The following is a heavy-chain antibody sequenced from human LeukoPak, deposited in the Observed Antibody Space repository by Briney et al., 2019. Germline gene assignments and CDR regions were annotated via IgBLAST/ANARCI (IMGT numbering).Heavy chain of an antibody. CDR2: IAVGSGNT. V-gene: IGHV1-58*02. Sequence: AVTVSCKASGFTFISSAMQWVRQARGQRLEWIGWIAVGSGNTNYSQKFHGRVIITTDISTSTAYMYMRRLRSHDTAPYSFAAEKTSSWSGAYHWGEGTLVTVSS. J-gene: IGHJ1*01. D-gene: IGHD6-13*01. CDR1: GFTFISSA. CDR3: AAEKTSSWSGAYH.